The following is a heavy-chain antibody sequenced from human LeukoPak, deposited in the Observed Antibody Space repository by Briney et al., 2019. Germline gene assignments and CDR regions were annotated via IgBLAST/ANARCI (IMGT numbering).Heavy chain of an antibody. Sequence: PGGSLRLSCAASGFTFSSYAMSWVRQAPGKGLEWVSTFSGSGGSTHYADSVKGRFTTSRDNSKNTLHLQMNSLRAEDTAVYYCAKDHLPGIVVADRDYWGQGTLVTVAS. CDR1: GFTFSSYA. V-gene: IGHV3-23*01. CDR2: FSGSGGST. J-gene: IGHJ4*02. CDR3: AKDHLPGIVVADRDY. D-gene: IGHD6-19*01.